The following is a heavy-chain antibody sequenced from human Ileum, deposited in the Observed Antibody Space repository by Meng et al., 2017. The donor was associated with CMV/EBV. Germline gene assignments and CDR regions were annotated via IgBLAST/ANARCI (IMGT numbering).Heavy chain of an antibody. D-gene: IGHD1-26*01. J-gene: IGHJ4*02. V-gene: IGHV3-23*01. CDR1: GFTFSSYT. CDR3: AKAKSGGSSYDY. CDR2: ISTSGGST. Sequence: EVARWESGGDLVQPGGSLRLSCTASGFTFSSYTMGWVRQAPGKGLAWVSDISTSGGSTYYAESVKGRFTISRDNSKNTLYLQMNSLRAEDTALYHCAKAKSGGSSYDYWGQGTLVTVSS.